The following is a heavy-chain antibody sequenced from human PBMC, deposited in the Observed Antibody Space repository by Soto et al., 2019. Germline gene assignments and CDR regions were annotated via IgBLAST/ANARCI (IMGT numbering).Heavy chain of an antibody. CDR2: VYYTGTT. Sequence: QVLLQESGPGQVKPSETLSLTCTVSGGSIGSYHWSWVRQPPGKGLEWIASVYYTGTTNYNPSLGSRVTMSIDAHGNRFSMEITSVTAADTAIYYCARDTVLTGMFDFCGQGTLVTVSS. J-gene: IGHJ4*02. CDR1: GGSIGSYH. V-gene: IGHV4-59*01. D-gene: IGHD4-17*01. CDR3: ARDTVLTGMFDF.